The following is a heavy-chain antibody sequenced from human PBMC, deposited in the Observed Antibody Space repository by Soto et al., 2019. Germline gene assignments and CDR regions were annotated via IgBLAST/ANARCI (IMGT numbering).Heavy chain of an antibody. J-gene: IGHJ4*02. V-gene: IGHV4-4*07. CDR3: ARGPPPLLVGAQYYFDY. CDR1: GGSISSYY. D-gene: IGHD1-26*01. Sequence: PSETLSLTSTVSGGSISSYYWSWIRQPAGKGLEWIGRIYTSGSTNYNPSLKSRVTMSVDTSKNQFSLKLSSVTAADTAVYYCARGPPPLLVGAQYYFDYWGKGTRVTVSS. CDR2: IYTSGST.